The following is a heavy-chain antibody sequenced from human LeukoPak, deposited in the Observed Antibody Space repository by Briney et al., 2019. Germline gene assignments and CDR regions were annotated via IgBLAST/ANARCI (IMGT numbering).Heavy chain of an antibody. Sequence: ASVKVSCKASGYTFTSYYMHWVRQAPGPGLEWMGIINPSGGSTSSAQKFQGRVTMTRDTSTSTVYMELSSLRAEDTAVYYCARDRSRAADYWGQGTLVTVSS. J-gene: IGHJ4*02. V-gene: IGHV1-46*01. CDR3: ARDRSRAADY. CDR2: INPSGGST. CDR1: GYTFTSYY.